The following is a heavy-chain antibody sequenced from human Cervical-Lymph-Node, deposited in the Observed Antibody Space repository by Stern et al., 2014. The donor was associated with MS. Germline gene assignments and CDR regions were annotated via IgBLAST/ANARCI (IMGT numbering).Heavy chain of an antibody. D-gene: IGHD4-11*01. J-gene: IGHJ4*02. V-gene: IGHV4-30-2*01. CDR1: GGSISSGGYS. Sequence: QLQLQESGSGLVQPSQTLSLTCAVSGGSISSGGYSWSYIRQPPGKGLEWIGHTYRSGSTTYTPSLKSRVTISVDSSKNQFSLKLSSVTAADTAVYYCARAAYSNYLVYFDYWGQGTLVTVSS. CDR3: ARAAYSNYLVYFDY. CDR2: TYRSGST.